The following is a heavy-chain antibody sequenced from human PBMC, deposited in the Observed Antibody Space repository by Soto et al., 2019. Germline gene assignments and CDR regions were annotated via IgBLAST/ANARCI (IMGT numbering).Heavy chain of an antibody. J-gene: IGHJ4*02. D-gene: IGHD1-26*01. CDR3: ASMISGSFDY. CDR2: IYYSGST. CDR1: GYSISSSNW. Sequence: PSETLSLTCAVSGYSISSSNWWGWIRQPPGKGLEWIGYIYYSGSTYYNPSLKSRVTMSVDTSKNQFSLKLSSVTAVDTAGYYCASMISGSFDYWGQGTLVTVSS. V-gene: IGHV4-28*01.